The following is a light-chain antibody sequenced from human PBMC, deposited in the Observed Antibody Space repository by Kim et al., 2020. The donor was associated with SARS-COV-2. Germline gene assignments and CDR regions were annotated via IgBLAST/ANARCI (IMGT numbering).Light chain of an antibody. Sequence: IVLTQSPATLSVSPGERATLACRASQSANSNLAWYQQKPGQAPRLLIYGASTRATGVPARFSGSGSGTDFTLTISSLQSEDFAVYYCQQYNNWLTFGGGTKVDIK. V-gene: IGKV3-15*01. CDR1: QSANSN. CDR3: QQYNNWLT. J-gene: IGKJ4*01. CDR2: GAS.